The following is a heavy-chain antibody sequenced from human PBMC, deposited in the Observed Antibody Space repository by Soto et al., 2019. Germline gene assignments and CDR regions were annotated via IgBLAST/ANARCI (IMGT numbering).Heavy chain of an antibody. J-gene: IGHJ4*02. CDR2: SSGGGRGA. CDR3: AKTSQAPSGYYREGFFDY. V-gene: IGHV3-23*01. D-gene: IGHD3-3*01. Sequence: GGSLRLSCVASGFAFSSYAMTWVRQSSGKGLEWVSTSSGGGRGANYADSVKGRFTVSRDNSKNTVYLQMNSLRVEDTAVYYCAKTSQAPSGYYREGFFDYRGQGALVTVSS. CDR1: GFAFSSYA.